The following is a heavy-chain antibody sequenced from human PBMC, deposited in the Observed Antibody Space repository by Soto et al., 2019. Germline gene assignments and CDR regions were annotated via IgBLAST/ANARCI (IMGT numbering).Heavy chain of an antibody. CDR2: IFPGDSDT. V-gene: IGHV5-51*01. Sequence: PGESFKISCQGSGYNFNRNWIGWVRQMPGKGLEWMAIIFPGDSDTKYSPSFQGQVTISADKSINTAYLQWSSLKASDTAMYFCARQSFAANVPDFWGPGTLVTVSS. CDR3: ARQSFAANVPDF. D-gene: IGHD2-15*01. CDR1: GYNFNRNW. J-gene: IGHJ4*01.